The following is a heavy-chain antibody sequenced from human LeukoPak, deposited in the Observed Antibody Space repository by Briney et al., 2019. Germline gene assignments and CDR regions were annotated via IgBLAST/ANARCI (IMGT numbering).Heavy chain of an antibody. CDR3: AKDLRYSGSYGPH. D-gene: IGHD1-26*01. V-gene: IGHV3-48*04. CDR1: GFTFSSYS. CDR2: ISSSSSTI. J-gene: IGHJ4*02. Sequence: GGSLRLSCAGSGFTFSSYSMNWVRQAPGKGLEWVSYISSSSSTIYYADSVKGRFTISRDNAKNSLYLQMNSLRAEDTAVYYCAKDLRYSGSYGPHWGQGTLVTVSS.